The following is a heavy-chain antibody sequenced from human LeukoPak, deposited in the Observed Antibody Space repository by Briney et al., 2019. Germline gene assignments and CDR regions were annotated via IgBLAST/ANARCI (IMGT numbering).Heavy chain of an antibody. V-gene: IGHV3-48*02. D-gene: IGHD4-17*01. J-gene: IGHJ4*02. CDR3: ARGKIGYYYGDYDGY. Sequence: HPGGSLRLSCAASGFTFSSYDMNWGRQAPGKGLEWVSYISTISSTKYYADSVKGRFTISRDNAKNSLYLQMNSLRDEHTAVYYCARGKIGYYYGDYDGYWGQGTLVTVSS. CDR2: ISTISSTK. CDR1: GFTFSSYD.